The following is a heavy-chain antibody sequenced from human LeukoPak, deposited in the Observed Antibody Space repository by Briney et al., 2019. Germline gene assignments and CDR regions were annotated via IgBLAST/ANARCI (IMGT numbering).Heavy chain of an antibody. CDR3: ARELKVGNTGYYFDY. D-gene: IGHD2/OR15-2a*01. V-gene: IGHV4-59*01. CDR2: IYYSGST. J-gene: IGHJ4*02. CDR1: SGSISDYY. Sequence: SETLSLTCSVSSGSISDYYWSWIRQPPGKGLEWIGYIYYSGSTNYNPSLKSRVTILVDMSKNQFSLKMSSVTAADTAVYYCARELKVGNTGYYFDYWGQGTLVPVSS.